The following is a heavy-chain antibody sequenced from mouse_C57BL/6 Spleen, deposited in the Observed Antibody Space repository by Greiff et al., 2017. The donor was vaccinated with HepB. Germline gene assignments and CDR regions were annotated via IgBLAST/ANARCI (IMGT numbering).Heavy chain of an antibody. J-gene: IGHJ2*01. Sequence: EVNLVESGGGLVKPGGSLKLSCAASGFTFSDYGMHWVRQAPEKGLEWVAYISSGSSTIYYADTVKGRFTISRDNAKNTLFLQMTSLRSEDTAMYYCARRDYDYDWAFDYWGQGTTLTVSS. CDR3: ARRDYDYDWAFDY. V-gene: IGHV5-17*01. CDR2: ISSGSSTI. D-gene: IGHD2-4*01. CDR1: GFTFSDYG.